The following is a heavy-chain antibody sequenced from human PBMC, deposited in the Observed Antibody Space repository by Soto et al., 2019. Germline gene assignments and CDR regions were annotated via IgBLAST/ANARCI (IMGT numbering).Heavy chain of an antibody. J-gene: IGHJ4*02. Sequence: WGSLRLSCAASGFTFSSYAMSWVRQAPGKGLEWVSAISGSGGSTYYADSVKGRFTISRDNSKNTLYLQMNSLRAEDTAVYYCAKDRTPLTFGRVIVISGDLDYWGQGTLVTVSS. CDR2: ISGSGGST. CDR1: GFTFSSYA. D-gene: IGHD3-16*02. CDR3: AKDRTPLTFGRVIVISGDLDY. V-gene: IGHV3-23*01.